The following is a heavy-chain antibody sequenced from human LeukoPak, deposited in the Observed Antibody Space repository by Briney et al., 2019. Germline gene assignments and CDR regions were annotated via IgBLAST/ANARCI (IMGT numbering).Heavy chain of an antibody. J-gene: IGHJ4*02. CDR2: ISSTAITI. V-gene: IGHV3-11*04. CDR3: AKVGRQEFDY. Sequence: PGGSLRLSCAASGFTFSDYYMSWIRQAPGKGLEWVSYISSTAITINYADSVKGRFHISRDNAKNSLYLQMNSLRAEDTAVYYCAKVGRQEFDYWGQGTLVTVSS. CDR1: GFTFSDYY.